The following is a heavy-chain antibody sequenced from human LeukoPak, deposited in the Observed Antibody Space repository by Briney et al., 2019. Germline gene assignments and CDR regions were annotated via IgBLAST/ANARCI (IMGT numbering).Heavy chain of an antibody. CDR3: ARPVPAHNLRVSIVGARESRA. J-gene: IGHJ5*02. D-gene: IGHD1-26*01. V-gene: IGHV4-34*01. CDR1: GGSFSGYY. CDR2: INHSGST. Sequence: PSETLSLTCAVYGGSFSGYYWSWIRQPPGKGLEWIGEINHSGSTNYNPSLKSRVTISVDTSKNQFSLKLSSVTAADTAVYYCARPVPAHNLRVSIVGARESRAWGQGTLVTVSS.